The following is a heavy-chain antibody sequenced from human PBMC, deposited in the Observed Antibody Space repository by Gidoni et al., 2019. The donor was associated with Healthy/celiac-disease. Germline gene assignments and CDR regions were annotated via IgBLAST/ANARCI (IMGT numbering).Heavy chain of an antibody. CDR2: ISSSGSTI. V-gene: IGHV3-11*01. CDR1: GFTFSDYY. J-gene: IGHJ5*02. D-gene: IGHD2-15*01. Sequence: QVQLVESGGGLVKPGGSLRLSCAASGFTFSDYYMSWIRQAPGKGLEWVSYISSSGSTIYYADSVKGRFTISRDNAKNSLYLQMNSLRAEDTAVYYCARASKWLLGYSSRVHNWFDPWGQGTLVTVSS. CDR3: ARASKWLLGYSSRVHNWFDP.